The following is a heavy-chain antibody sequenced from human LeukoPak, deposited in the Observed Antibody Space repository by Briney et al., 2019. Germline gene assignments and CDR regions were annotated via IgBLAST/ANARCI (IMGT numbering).Heavy chain of an antibody. Sequence: SETLSLTCTVSGGSISSYYWSWIRQPPGKGLEWIGYIYYSGSTNYNPSLKSRVTISVDTSKNQFSLKLSSVTAADTAVYYCARVQIFGVVMGAFDIWGQGTMVTVSS. D-gene: IGHD3-3*01. V-gene: IGHV4-59*01. CDR1: GGSISSYY. CDR2: IYYSGST. J-gene: IGHJ3*02. CDR3: ARVQIFGVVMGAFDI.